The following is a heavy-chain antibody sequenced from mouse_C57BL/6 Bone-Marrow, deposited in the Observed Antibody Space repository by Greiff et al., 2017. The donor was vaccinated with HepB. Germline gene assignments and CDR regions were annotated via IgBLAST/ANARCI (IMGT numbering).Heavy chain of an antibody. CDR3: ASLRAAY. CDR2: ISSGGSYT. J-gene: IGHJ3*01. CDR1: GFTFSSYG. D-gene: IGHD1-1*01. Sequence: EVKLVESGGDLVKPGGSLKLSCAASGFTFSSYGMSWVRQTPDKRLEWVATISSGGSYTYYPDSVKGRFTISRDNAKNTLYLQMSSLKSEDTAMYYCASLRAAYWGQGTLVTVSA. V-gene: IGHV5-6*01.